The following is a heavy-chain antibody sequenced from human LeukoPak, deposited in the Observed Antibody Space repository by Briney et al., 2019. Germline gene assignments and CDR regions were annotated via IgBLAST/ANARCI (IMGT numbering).Heavy chain of an antibody. CDR2: IYYSGST. J-gene: IGHJ4*02. D-gene: IGHD3-10*01. CDR1: GNSISSSSYY. V-gene: IGHV4-39*07. Sequence: SETLSLTCTVSGNSISSSSYYWGWIRQPPGKGLEWIGSIYYSGSTYYNPSLKSRVTISVDTSKNQFSLKLSSVTAADTAVYYCVGIAGSTIDYWGQGTLVTVSS. CDR3: VGIAGSTIDY.